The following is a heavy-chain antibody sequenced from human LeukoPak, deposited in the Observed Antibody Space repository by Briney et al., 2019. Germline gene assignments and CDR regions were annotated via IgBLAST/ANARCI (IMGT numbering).Heavy chain of an antibody. V-gene: IGHV3-53*01. J-gene: IGHJ6*03. Sequence: PGGSLRLSCAASGFTFSSYAMSWVRQAPGKGLEWVSVIYSGGYTYYADSVKGRFTNSRDNSKNTLYFQMNSLRAEDTAVYYCARGDPKLYYMDVWGKGTTVTVSS. CDR3: ARGDPKLYYMDV. CDR1: GFTFSSYA. CDR2: IYSGGYT.